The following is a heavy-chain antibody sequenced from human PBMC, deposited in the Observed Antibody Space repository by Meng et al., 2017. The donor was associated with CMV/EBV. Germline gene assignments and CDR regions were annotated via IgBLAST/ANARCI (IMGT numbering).Heavy chain of an antibody. J-gene: IGHJ6*02. Sequence: GGSLRLSCAASGFTFSSYSMNWVRQAPGKGLEWVSSISSSSSYIYYADSVKGRFTISGDNAKNSLYLQMNSLRAEDTAVYYCARAPRGGFWSGRFLDMDVWGQGTTVTVSS. CDR2: ISSSSSYI. D-gene: IGHD3-3*01. V-gene: IGHV3-21*01. CDR1: GFTFSSYS. CDR3: ARAPRGGFWSGRFLDMDV.